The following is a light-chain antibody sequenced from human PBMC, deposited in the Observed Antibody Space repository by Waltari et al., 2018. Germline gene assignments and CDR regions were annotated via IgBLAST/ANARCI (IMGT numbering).Light chain of an antibody. V-gene: IGLV1-40*01. Sequence: QSVLTQPPSVSGAPGQRVTISCTGSSSTIGANFDVHVYQHLQGTPPRLRIYGTFNLPSGVPDRFSGSKSGTSASLAITGLQAEDEANYYCQSYDSSLSLVVFGGGTKLTVL. CDR2: GTF. CDR1: SSTIGANFD. J-gene: IGLJ2*01. CDR3: QSYDSSLSLVV.